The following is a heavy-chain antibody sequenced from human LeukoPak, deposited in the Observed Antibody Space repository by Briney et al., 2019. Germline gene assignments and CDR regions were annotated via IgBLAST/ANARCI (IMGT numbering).Heavy chain of an antibody. CDR2: TYYRSKWYN. CDR1: GDSVSSNSAA. CDR3: ARDPDPLTDGIAAAGHFDY. D-gene: IGHD6-13*01. Sequence: SQTLSLTYAISGDSVSSNSAAWNWIRQSPSRGLEWLGRTYYRSKWYNDYAVSVKSRITINPDTSKNQFSLQLNSVTPEDTAVYYCARDPDPLTDGIAAAGHFDYWGQGTLVTVSS. J-gene: IGHJ4*02. V-gene: IGHV6-1*01.